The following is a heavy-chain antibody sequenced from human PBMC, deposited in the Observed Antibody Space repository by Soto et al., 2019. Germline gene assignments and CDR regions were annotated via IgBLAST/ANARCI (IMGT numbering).Heavy chain of an antibody. Sequence: PSETLSLTCTVSGGSISSNSYYWDWIRQPPGKGLEWIGSLFYSGATYHNPSLQSRVTISVDTSKNQFSLKLSSVTAADTAVYYCARGDKRVPAAIPRPRAFDIWGQGTMVTVSS. V-gene: IGHV4-39*01. CDR1: GGSISSNSYY. D-gene: IGHD2-2*02. CDR3: ARGDKRVPAAIPRPRAFDI. CDR2: LFYSGAT. J-gene: IGHJ3*02.